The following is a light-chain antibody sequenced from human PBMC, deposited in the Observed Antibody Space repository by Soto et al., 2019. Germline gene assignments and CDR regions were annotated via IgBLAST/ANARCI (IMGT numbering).Light chain of an antibody. J-gene: IGKJ5*01. CDR3: QQYASSPLT. CDR1: QSFSRSF. V-gene: IGKV3-20*01. Sequence: EIVLTQSPGTLSLSPGERATLSCRASQSFSRSFLAWYQQRPGQAPRLLLYGASTRATGIPHRFSGSGSGTDFTLSITRLEPEDFAVYYCQQYASSPLTFGQGTRLEIK. CDR2: GAS.